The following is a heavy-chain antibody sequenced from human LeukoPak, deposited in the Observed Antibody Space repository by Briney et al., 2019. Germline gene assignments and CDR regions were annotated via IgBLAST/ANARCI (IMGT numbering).Heavy chain of an antibody. D-gene: IGHD4-23*01. CDR1: GFTFSSYS. CDR2: ISSSSSYI. CDR3: ARDNGGNSGLDY. J-gene: IGHJ4*02. Sequence: GGSLRLSCAASGFTFSSYSMNWVRQAPGKGLEWVSSISSSSSYIYYADSVKGRFTISRDNAKNSLYLQMNSLRAEDTAVYYCARDNGGNSGLDYWGQGTLITVSS. V-gene: IGHV3-21*01.